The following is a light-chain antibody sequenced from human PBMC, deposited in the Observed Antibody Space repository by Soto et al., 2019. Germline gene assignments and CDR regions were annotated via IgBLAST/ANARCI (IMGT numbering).Light chain of an antibody. J-gene: IGKJ3*01. Sequence: EIVMTQSPATLSVSPGQRAILSCRASQTISSNLAWYQQKPGQAPRLLIYGASTRATGIPARFSGSGSGTEFNLTISSLQSEDFAVYYCQQYNNWPPYTFGPGTKVDMK. CDR1: QTISSN. CDR2: GAS. V-gene: IGKV3-15*01. CDR3: QQYNNWPPYT.